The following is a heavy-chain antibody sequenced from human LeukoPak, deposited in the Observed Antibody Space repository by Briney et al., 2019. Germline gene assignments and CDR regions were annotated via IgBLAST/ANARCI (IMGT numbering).Heavy chain of an antibody. CDR1: GYTFTGYY. Sequence: ASVKVSCKASGYTFTGYYMYWVRQAPGQGLEWMGWINPNSGGTNYAQKFQGRVTMTRDTSISTAYMELSRLRSEDTAVYYCARGRYSGSFLIDYWGQGTLVTVSS. CDR3: ARGRYSGSFLIDY. V-gene: IGHV1-2*02. J-gene: IGHJ4*02. D-gene: IGHD1-26*01. CDR2: INPNSGGT.